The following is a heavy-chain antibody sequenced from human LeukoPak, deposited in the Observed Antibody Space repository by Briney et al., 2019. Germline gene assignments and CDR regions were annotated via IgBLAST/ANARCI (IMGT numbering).Heavy chain of an antibody. V-gene: IGHV3-30*02. D-gene: IGHD3-10*01. J-gene: IGHJ1*01. CDR1: GFTFSSYG. Sequence: GGSLRLSCAASGFTFSSYGMHWVRQAPGKGLEWVAFIRYDGSNKYYADSVKGRFTISRDNSKNTLYQQMNSLRAEDTAVYYCAKVGGPSGSYAFFQHWGQGTLVTVSS. CDR2: IRYDGSNK. CDR3: AKVGGPSGSYAFFQH.